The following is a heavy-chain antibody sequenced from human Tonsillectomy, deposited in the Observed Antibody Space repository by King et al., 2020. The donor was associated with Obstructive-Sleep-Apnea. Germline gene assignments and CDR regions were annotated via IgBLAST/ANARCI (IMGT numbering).Heavy chain of an antibody. J-gene: IGHJ4*02. Sequence: VQLQESGPGLVKPSQTLSLTCAVSGGSISSGAYSWSWIRQPPGKGLEWIGYIYYSGSTYYNPSLKSRVTISVYTSKNQFSLKLSSVTAADTAVYYCARGGDYGDYRTAVGADYWGQGTLVTVSS. CDR1: GGSISSGAYS. V-gene: IGHV4-30-4*07. D-gene: IGHD4-17*01. CDR3: ARGGDYGDYRTAVGADY. CDR2: IYYSGST.